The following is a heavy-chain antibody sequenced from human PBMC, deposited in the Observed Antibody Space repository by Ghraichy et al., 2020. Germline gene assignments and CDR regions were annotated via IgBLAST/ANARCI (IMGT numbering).Heavy chain of an antibody. D-gene: IGHD3-10*01. CDR3: AKVMVRGAITDY. CDR1: GFTFSDFV. CDR2: ISYDAGNK. V-gene: IGHV3-30*18. Sequence: GGSLRLSCAASGFTFSDFVMHWVRQAPGKGLEWVAFISYDAGNKYYADSVKGRFTISRDNSKSKLFLQMNSLRADDTAVYYCAKVMVRGAITDYWGQGTPVTVSS. J-gene: IGHJ4*02.